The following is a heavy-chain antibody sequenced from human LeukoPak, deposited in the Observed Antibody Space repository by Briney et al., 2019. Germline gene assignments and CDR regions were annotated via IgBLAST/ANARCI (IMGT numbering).Heavy chain of an antibody. CDR2: IYHSGST. Sequence: PSETLSLTCTVSGYSISNDYHWGWIRQPPGKGLEWIGNIYHSGSTYYNPSLKSRVTISVDTSKNQFSLKLSSVTAADTAVYYCARGIASYDYYYMDVWGKGTTVTVSS. V-gene: IGHV4-38-2*02. CDR1: GYSISNDYH. D-gene: IGHD6-13*01. J-gene: IGHJ6*03. CDR3: ARGIASYDYYYMDV.